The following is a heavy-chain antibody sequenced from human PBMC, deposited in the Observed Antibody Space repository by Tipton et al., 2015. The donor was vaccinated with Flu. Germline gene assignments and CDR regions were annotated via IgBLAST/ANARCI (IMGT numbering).Heavy chain of an antibody. CDR2: ISGSGGST. CDR3: AKKFVLRYFDWLSLDYYYYGMDV. Sequence: SLRLSCAASGFTFSSYAMSWVRQAPGKGLEWVSAISGSGGSTYYADSVKGRFTISRDNSKNTLYLQMNSLRAEDTAVYYCAKKFVLRYFDWLSLDYYYYGMDVWGQGTTVTVSS. CDR1: GFTFSSYA. V-gene: IGHV3-23*01. J-gene: IGHJ6*02. D-gene: IGHD3-9*01.